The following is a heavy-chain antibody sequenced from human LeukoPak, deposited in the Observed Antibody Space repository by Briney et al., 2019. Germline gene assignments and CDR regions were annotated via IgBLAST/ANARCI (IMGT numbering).Heavy chain of an antibody. D-gene: IGHD6-19*01. CDR2: IYYSGST. Sequence: PSETLSLTCTVSGGSISSYYWSRIRQPPGKGLELIGFIYYSGSTSYNPSLKSRVTISVDTSKSQFSLKLSSVIAADTAVYYCARRAYSSGFDYIDYWGQGTLVTVSS. CDR1: GGSISSYY. CDR3: ARRAYSSGFDYIDY. V-gene: IGHV4-59*08. J-gene: IGHJ4*02.